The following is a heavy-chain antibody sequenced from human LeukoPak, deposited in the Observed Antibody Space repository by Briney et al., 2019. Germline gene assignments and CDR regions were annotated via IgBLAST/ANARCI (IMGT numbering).Heavy chain of an antibody. D-gene: IGHD6-19*01. Sequence: PSETLSLTCTVSGGSISSSSYYWGWIRQPPGKGLEWIGSIYYSGSTYYNPSLKSRVTISVDTSKNQFSLKLSSVTAADTAVYYCAREVGKQWLIPYDAFDIWGQGTMVTVSS. V-gene: IGHV4-39*07. CDR2: IYYSGST. CDR1: GGSISSSSYY. J-gene: IGHJ3*02. CDR3: AREVGKQWLIPYDAFDI.